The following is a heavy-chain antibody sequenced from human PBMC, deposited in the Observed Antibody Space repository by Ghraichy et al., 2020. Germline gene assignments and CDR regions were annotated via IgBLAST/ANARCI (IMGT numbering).Heavy chain of an antibody. CDR1: GFAFSTYT. CDR2: ISRDSAYI. CDR3: ASFTRLISNDYGGY. Sequence: GGSLRLSCAASGFAFSTYTMNWVRQAPGKGLEWVSSISRDSAYISYAGSVRGRFTISRDNAENSLSLQMDSLRVEDTAVYYCASFTRLISNDYGGYWGQGTLVTVSS. D-gene: IGHD4-17*01. J-gene: IGHJ4*02. V-gene: IGHV3-21*01.